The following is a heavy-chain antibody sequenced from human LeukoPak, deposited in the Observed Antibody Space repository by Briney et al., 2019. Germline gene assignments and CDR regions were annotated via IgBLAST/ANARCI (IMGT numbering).Heavy chain of an antibody. D-gene: IGHD1-1*01. CDR3: ARGRVPSWSDAFDI. CDR2: INSDSGGT. J-gene: IGHJ3*02. Sequence: ASVKVCFTSAAYTFTVRYMHWVRQARGQGLEWMGCINSDSGGTKYAQRFQGSGIMTRVTSISTAYMELSRLKSDDPAVYYCARGRVPSWSDAFDIWGQGTTVTVPS. V-gene: IGHV1-2*02. CDR1: AYTFTVRY.